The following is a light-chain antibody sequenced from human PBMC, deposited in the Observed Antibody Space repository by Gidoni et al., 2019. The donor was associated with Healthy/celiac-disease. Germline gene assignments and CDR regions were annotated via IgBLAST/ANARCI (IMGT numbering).Light chain of an antibody. CDR3: QQYNNWPRGYT. Sequence: EIVMTQSPATLSVSPGESATLSCRASQSVSSNLAWYQQKPGQSPRLLIYGASTRATGIPARFRGSGSGTEFTLTISSLQSEDFAVYYCQQYNNWPRGYTFGQGTKLEIK. V-gene: IGKV3-15*01. CDR1: QSVSSN. CDR2: GAS. J-gene: IGKJ2*01.